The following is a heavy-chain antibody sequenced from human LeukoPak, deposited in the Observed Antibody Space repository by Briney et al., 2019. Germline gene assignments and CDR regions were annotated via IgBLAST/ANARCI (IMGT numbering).Heavy chain of an antibody. V-gene: IGHV3-23*01. D-gene: IGHD1-26*01. CDR1: GFTFSSYA. J-gene: IGHJ4*02. Sequence: PGGSLRLSCAASGFTFSSYAISWVRQAPGKGLEWVSDISGIVGSTYYGDSVKGRFTSSRDNSMKTMYLQMNSLRAGNTAVYYCVRRRTGGSSKFPWDYWGQGTLVTVSS. CDR2: ISGIVGST. CDR3: VRRRTGGSSKFPWDY.